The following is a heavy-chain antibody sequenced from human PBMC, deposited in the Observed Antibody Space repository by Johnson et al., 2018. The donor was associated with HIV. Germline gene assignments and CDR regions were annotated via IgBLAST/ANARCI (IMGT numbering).Heavy chain of an antibody. CDR3: TTAIVIDAFDI. D-gene: IGHD3-16*02. J-gene: IGHJ3*02. CDR2: IWYDGSNK. CDR1: GFTFNSYG. V-gene: IGHV3-33*01. Sequence: QVQLVESGGGVVQPGRSLRLSCGASGFTFNSYGMHWVRQAPGKGLEWVAVIWYDGSNKYYADSVKGRFTISRDNSKNTLYLQMNSLTTEDTAVYYCTTAIVIDAFDIWGQGTMVTVSS.